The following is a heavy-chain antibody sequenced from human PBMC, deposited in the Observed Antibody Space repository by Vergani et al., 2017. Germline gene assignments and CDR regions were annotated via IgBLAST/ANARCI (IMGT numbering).Heavy chain of an antibody. J-gene: IGHJ4*02. CDR2: ISGSGGST. CDR3: AHHKWELLLEYYFDY. V-gene: IGHV3-23*01. D-gene: IGHD1-26*01. CDR1: GFTFSSYA. Sequence: EVQLLESGGGLVQPGGSLRLSCAASGFTFSSYAMSWVRQAPGKGLEWVSAISGSGGSTYYADSVKGRFTISRDNSKNKLYLQMNSLRAEDTAVYYCAHHKWELLLEYYFDYWGQGTLVTVSS.